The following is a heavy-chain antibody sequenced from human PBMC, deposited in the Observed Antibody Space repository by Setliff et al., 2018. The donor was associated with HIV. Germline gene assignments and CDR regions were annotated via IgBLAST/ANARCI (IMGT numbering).Heavy chain of an antibody. CDR1: GGSITSGSYY. V-gene: IGHV4-61*09. CDR2: IYTSGST. J-gene: IGHJ6*03. D-gene: IGHD3-22*01. CDR3: ARSITMITPGLYYYYYYMDV. Sequence: SETLSLTCTVSGGSITSGSYYWSWIRQPAGKGLEWIGHIYTSGSTNYNPSHKSRVTISVDTSKNQFSLKLSSVTAADTAVYYCARSITMITPGLYYYYYYMDVWGKGTTVTVSS.